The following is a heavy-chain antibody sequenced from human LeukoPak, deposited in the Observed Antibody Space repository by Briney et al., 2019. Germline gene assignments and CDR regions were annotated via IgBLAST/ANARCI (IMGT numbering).Heavy chain of an antibody. J-gene: IGHJ4*02. Sequence: GGSLRLSCAASGLTFSSYGMHWVRQAPGKGLEWVAFIRYDGSNKYYADSVKGRFTISRDNSKNTLYLQMNSLRAEDTAVYYCAKVGYGDYSGFDYWGQGTLVTVSS. CDR2: IRYDGSNK. D-gene: IGHD4-17*01. CDR1: GLTFSSYG. CDR3: AKVGYGDYSGFDY. V-gene: IGHV3-30*02.